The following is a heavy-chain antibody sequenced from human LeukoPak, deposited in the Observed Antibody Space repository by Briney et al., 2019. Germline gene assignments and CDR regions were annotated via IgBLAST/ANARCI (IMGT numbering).Heavy chain of an antibody. CDR2: IFYSGST. J-gene: IGHJ4*02. CDR3: AREVIDGYNFDY. D-gene: IGHD5-24*01. V-gene: IGHV4-61*01. CDR1: GGSVSSGNYY. Sequence: SETLSLTCTVSGGSVSSGNYYWSWIRQPPGKGLEWIGYIFYSGSTDYNPSLKSRVTKLVDMSKNQFSLKLSSVTAADTAVYYCAREVIDGYNFDYWGQGTLVTVSS.